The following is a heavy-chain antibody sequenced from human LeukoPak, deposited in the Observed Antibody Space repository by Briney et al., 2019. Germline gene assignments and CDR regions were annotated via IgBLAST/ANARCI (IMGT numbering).Heavy chain of an antibody. CDR1: GYSFTSYW. CDR3: ARSTYYDYVWGSYDPYYFDY. D-gene: IGHD3-16*01. CDR2: IYPGDSDT. Sequence: GESLKISCKGSGYSFTSYWSGWVRQMPGKGLEWMGVIYPGDSDTRYSPSFQGQVTISADKSISTAYLQWSSLKASDTAMYYCARSTYYDYVWGSYDPYYFDYWGQGTLVTVSS. J-gene: IGHJ4*02. V-gene: IGHV5-51*01.